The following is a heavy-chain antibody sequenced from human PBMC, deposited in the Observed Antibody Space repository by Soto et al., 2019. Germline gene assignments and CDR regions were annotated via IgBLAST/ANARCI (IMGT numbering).Heavy chain of an antibody. CDR1: GGSVGTGAYY. J-gene: IGHJ3*02. CDR2: TLYSGSP. Sequence: QVQLQESGPGLVTPSETLSLTCRVSGGSVGTGAYYWSWIRQPPGKGLEWIGYTLYSGSPNYNPSLQSLQSRVTISVDTSRNQFSLRLTSVTAADTALYYCARHDYYHRTFDMWGQGTLVTVSS. V-gene: IGHV4-61*08. CDR3: ARHDYYHRTFDM. D-gene: IGHD3-9*01.